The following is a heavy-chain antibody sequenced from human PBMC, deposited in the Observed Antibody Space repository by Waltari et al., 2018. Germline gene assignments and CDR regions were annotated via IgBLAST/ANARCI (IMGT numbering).Heavy chain of an antibody. D-gene: IGHD6-13*01. CDR2: IYLDDDQ. J-gene: IGHJ5*02. Sequence: QITLKESGSTLVKPTQTLTLTCTFSGFSLTTSGVAVGWIRQPPGKALEWRALIYLDDDQRYSPSLKSRLTITKDTFKSQVVLTMTNMDPVDTATYYCAHIHIAAAGTGKNWFDAWGQGTLVTVSS. V-gene: IGHV2-5*02. CDR1: GFSLTTSGVA. CDR3: AHIHIAAAGTGKNWFDA.